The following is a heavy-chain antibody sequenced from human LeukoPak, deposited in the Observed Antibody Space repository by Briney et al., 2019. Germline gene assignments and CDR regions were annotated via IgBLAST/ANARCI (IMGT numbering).Heavy chain of an antibody. CDR3: AGGGTSLHY. CDR1: GFTFSSYG. D-gene: IGHD3-16*01. CDR2: IWYDGSNK. V-gene: IGHV3-33*01. Sequence: PGRSLRLSCAASGFTFSSYGMHWVRQAPAKGQEWVAVIWYDGSNKYYADSVKGRFTISRDNSKNTLYLQMNSLRAEDTAVYYCAGGGTSLHYWGQGTLVTVSS. J-gene: IGHJ4*02.